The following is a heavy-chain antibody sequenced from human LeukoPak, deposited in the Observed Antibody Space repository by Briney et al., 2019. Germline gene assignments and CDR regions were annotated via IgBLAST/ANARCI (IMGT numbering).Heavy chain of an antibody. D-gene: IGHD3-10*01. J-gene: IGHJ5*02. V-gene: IGHV1-2*02. Sequence: AASVKVSCEASGYTFTGYYMHWVRQAPGQGLEWMGWINPNSGGTNYAQKFQGRVTMTRDTSISTAYMELSRLRSDDTAVYYCARDNYGSGSYDAGSFDPWGQGTLVTVSS. CDR1: GYTFTGYY. CDR2: INPNSGGT. CDR3: ARDNYGSGSYDAGSFDP.